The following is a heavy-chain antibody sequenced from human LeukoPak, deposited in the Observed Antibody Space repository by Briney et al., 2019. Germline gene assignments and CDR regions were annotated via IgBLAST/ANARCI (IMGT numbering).Heavy chain of an antibody. D-gene: IGHD3-16*01. CDR2: IKHDESEK. CDR3: TRRLDD. Sequence: GGSLRLSCVASGFTFSNYAMSWVRQAPGKGLEWVANIKHDESEKNYLDSVKGRFTISRDNAQNSLYLQMNGLRVEDTAVYYCTRRLDDWGQGTLVTVSS. CDR1: GFTFSNYA. J-gene: IGHJ4*02. V-gene: IGHV3-7*01.